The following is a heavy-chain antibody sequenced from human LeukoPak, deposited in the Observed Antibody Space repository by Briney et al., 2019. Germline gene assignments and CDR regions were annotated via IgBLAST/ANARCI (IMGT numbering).Heavy chain of an antibody. CDR3: ARARVAGNGTPKFDP. Sequence: ASVKVSCKASGYTFTGYYMHWVRQAPGQGLEWMGWISAYNGNTIYAQKLQGRVTMTTDTSTSTAYMELRSLRSDDTAVYYCARARVAGNGTPKFDPWGQGTLVTVSS. D-gene: IGHD6-19*01. CDR2: ISAYNGNT. J-gene: IGHJ5*02. V-gene: IGHV1-18*04. CDR1: GYTFTGYY.